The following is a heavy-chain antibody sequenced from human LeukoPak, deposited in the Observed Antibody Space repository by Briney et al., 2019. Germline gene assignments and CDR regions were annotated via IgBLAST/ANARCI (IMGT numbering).Heavy chain of an antibody. CDR2: ISSSSSTI. J-gene: IGHJ6*03. CDR3: ARDYSNYGLDYYYYMDV. Sequence: GGSLRLSCAASGFTFSSYSMNWVRQAPGRGREWVSYISSSSSTIYYADSVKGRFTISRDNAKNSLYLQMNSLRAEDTAVYYCARDYSNYGLDYYYYMDVWGKGTTVTVSS. D-gene: IGHD4-11*01. CDR1: GFTFSSYS. V-gene: IGHV3-48*01.